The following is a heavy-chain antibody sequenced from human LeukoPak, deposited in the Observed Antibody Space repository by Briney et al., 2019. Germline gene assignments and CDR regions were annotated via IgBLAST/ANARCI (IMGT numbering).Heavy chain of an antibody. CDR3: ARGRRITMIVVVPRSNWYFDL. D-gene: IGHD3-22*01. CDR2: IYSGGST. Sequence: GGSLRLSCAASGFTVSSNYMSWVRQAPGKGLEWVSVIYSGGSTYYADSVKGRFTISRDNSKNTLYLQMNSLRAEDTAVYYCARGRRITMIVVVPRSNWYFDLWGRGTLVTVSS. J-gene: IGHJ2*01. CDR1: GFTVSSNY. V-gene: IGHV3-53*01.